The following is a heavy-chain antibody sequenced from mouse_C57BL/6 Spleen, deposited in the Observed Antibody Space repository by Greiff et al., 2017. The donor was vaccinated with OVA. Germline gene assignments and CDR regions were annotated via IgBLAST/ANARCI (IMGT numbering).Heavy chain of an antibody. CDR2: ISDGGSYT. D-gene: IGHD6-5*01. CDR1: GFTFSSYA. CDR3: ARDGAYSYYFDY. J-gene: IGHJ2*01. Sequence: DVKLVEPGGGLVKPGGSLKLSCAASGFTFSSYAMSWVRQTPEKRLEWVATISDGGSYTYYPDNVKGRFTISRDNDKNNLYLQMSHLKSEDTAMYYCARDGAYSYYFDYWGQGTTLTVSS. V-gene: IGHV5-4*01.